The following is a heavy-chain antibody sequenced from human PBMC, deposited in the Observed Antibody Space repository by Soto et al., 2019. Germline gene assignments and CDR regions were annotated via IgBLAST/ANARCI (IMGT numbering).Heavy chain of an antibody. V-gene: IGHV4-59*01. Sequence: PSETLSLTCTVSGGSISSYYWNWIRQPPGKGLEWIGYIYYSGSTKYNPSLKSRVTISVDTSKNQFSLKLSSVTAADTAVYYCARDRLANWFDPWGQGXLVTVSS. CDR3: ARDRLANWFDP. D-gene: IGHD3-9*01. CDR2: IYYSGST. J-gene: IGHJ5*02. CDR1: GGSISSYY.